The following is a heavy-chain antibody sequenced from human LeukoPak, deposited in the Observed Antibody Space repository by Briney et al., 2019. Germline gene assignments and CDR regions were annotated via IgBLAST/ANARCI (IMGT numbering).Heavy chain of an antibody. CDR3: ARDRWSSSSSEGALDI. CDR2: FDPEDGET. J-gene: IGHJ3*02. V-gene: IGHV1-24*01. D-gene: IGHD6-6*01. CDR1: GYTLTELS. Sequence: GASVKVSCKVSGYTLTELSMHWVRQAPGKGLEWMGGFDPEDGETIYAQKFQGRVTMTEDTSTDTAYMELSSLRSDDTAVYYCARDRWSSSSSEGALDIWGQGTMVTVSS.